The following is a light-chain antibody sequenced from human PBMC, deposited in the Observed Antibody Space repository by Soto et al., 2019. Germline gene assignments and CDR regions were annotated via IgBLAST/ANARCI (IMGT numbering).Light chain of an antibody. Sequence: IQKPRAPYYVSASVGDRHSIDCRASQDIGGWLAWYQQKPGKAPKLLVYAASSLQSGVPSRFSGSGSGTDFTLTIGSLQPEDFAVYYCQQRSYPITFGQGTRLEIK. CDR3: QQRSYPIT. CDR2: AAS. V-gene: IGKV1-12*01. J-gene: IGKJ5*01. CDR1: QDIGGW.